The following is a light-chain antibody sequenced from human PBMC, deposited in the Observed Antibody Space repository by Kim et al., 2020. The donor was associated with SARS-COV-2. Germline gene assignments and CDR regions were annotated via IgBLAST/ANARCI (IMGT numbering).Light chain of an antibody. J-gene: IGLJ2*01. CDR3: GTWDDSLSGPV. CDR1: GVNIGGHA. Sequence: KKGTVSVAGSGVNIGGHAVNWYQQLPGKAPRLLISFDDQLPSGVSDRFSGSKSVTSASLAISGLQSEDEADYYCGTWDDSLSGPVFGGGTQLTVL. V-gene: IGLV1-36*01. CDR2: FDD.